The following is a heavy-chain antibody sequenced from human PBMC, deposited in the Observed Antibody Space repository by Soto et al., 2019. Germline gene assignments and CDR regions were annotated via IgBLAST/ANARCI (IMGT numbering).Heavy chain of an antibody. J-gene: IGHJ6*02. CDR2: IWYDGTNK. V-gene: IGHV3-33*01. Sequence: QVQLVESGGGVVQPGRSLRLSCAASGFTFSTHGMRWVRQAPGKGLEWVAVIWYDGTNKYYADSVKGRFTISRDNSKNTLYLQMNSLRAEDTAVYYCARRLWFGELYGMDVWGQGTTVTVSS. CDR1: GFTFSTHG. CDR3: ARRLWFGELYGMDV. D-gene: IGHD3-10*01.